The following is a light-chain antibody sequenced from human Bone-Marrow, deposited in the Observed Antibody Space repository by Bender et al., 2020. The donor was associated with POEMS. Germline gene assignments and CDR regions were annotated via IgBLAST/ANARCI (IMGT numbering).Light chain of an antibody. CDR3: FSYTNSKNVM. J-gene: IGLJ3*02. CDR1: NSNIGSYNY. V-gene: IGLV2-14*03. CDR2: DVY. Sequence: QSALTQPASVSGSPGQSITISCTGSNSNIGSYNYVSWYQQHPGKAPKLIIYDVYNRPSGVPDRFSGSKYGNTASLTISGLQAGDEADYHCFSYTNSKNVMFGGGTKVPVL.